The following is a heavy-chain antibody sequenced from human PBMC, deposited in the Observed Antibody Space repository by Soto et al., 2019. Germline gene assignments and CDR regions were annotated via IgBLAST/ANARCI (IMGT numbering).Heavy chain of an antibody. Sequence: SETLSLTCTVSGVSISSGGSYWGWIRPPPGKGLGWIGYIYYSGNTYFNPSLKSRVTLSVDTSKNQFSLNLSSVTAADTAVYYCVRYCSTTKCPFDYWGQGTLVTVSS. CDR1: GVSISSGGSY. CDR3: VRYCSTTKCPFDY. CDR2: IYYSGNT. D-gene: IGHD2-2*01. J-gene: IGHJ4*02. V-gene: IGHV4-30-4*01.